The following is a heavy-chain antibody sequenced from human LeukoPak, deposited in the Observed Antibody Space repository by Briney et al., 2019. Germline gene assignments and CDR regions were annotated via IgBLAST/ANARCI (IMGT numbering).Heavy chain of an antibody. CDR2: ISGSGGSGST. CDR3: GLRYFDSALFY. V-gene: IGHV3-23*01. D-gene: IGHD3-9*01. Sequence: GGSLRLSCAASGFTFSSYAMSWVRQAPGKGLEWVSTISGSGGSGSTYYADSVKGRFTISRDNSKNTLYLQMHSLRAEDTAVYYCGLRYFDSALFYWGQGTMVTVSS. J-gene: IGHJ4*02. CDR1: GFTFSSYA.